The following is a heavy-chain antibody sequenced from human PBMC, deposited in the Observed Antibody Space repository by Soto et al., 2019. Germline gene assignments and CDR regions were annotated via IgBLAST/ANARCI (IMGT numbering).Heavy chain of an antibody. CDR2: IIPICGTA. CDR3: ARGGYCTNGVCSHFDY. J-gene: IGHJ4*02. V-gene: IGHV1-69*01. Sequence: QVQLVQSGAEVKKPGSSVKVSCKASGGTFSSYAISWVRQAPGQGLEWMGGIIPICGTANYAQKFQGRVTITADESTSTAYMELSSLRSEDTAVYYCARGGYCTNGVCSHFDYWGQGTLVTVSS. CDR1: GGTFSSYA. D-gene: IGHD2-8*01.